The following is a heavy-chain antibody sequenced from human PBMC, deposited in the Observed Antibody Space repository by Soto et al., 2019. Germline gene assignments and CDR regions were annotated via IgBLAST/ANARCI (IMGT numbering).Heavy chain of an antibody. CDR2: INPKSGVT. V-gene: IGHV1-2*02. CDR3: ARGDVNWFDP. D-gene: IGHD2-21*02. Sequence: ASVKVSCKASGYSFIGYYMHWVRQAPGQGLEWMGWINPKSGVTNYAQKFQGRVTMTSDTSITTAYMELSSLRSDDTAVYYCARGDVNWFDPWGQGTLVTVSS. J-gene: IGHJ5*02. CDR1: GYSFIGYY.